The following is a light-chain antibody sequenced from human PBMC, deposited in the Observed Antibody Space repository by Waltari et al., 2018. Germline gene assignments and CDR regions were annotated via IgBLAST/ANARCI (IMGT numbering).Light chain of an antibody. V-gene: IGLV1-44*01. CDR2: GND. Sequence: QSVLTKTPSVSGTPGQGVTISCSGSSSNIGTNNVDWYQALPGTAPKLLINGNDQRRCGFPDRLSGSKSGHAGSLAISGPQPEDETDYYCAAWDERLKGWVFGGGTRLTV. J-gene: IGLJ2*01. CDR1: SSNIGTNN. CDR3: AAWDERLKGWV.